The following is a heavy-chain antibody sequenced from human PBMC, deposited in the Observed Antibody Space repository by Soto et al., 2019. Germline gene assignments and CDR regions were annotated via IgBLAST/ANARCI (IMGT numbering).Heavy chain of an antibody. J-gene: IGHJ5*02. CDR1: GFIFNTHW. V-gene: IGHV3-7*01. D-gene: IGHD1-1*01. Sequence: QPGGSLRLSCAASGFIFNTHWMSWVRQSPEKGLEWVAHTKRDGSEKYYVDSAKGRFTISRDNTRNSLYLQMNSLRADDTALYYCVAWGNATYNPWGQGTVVAVSS. CDR2: TKRDGSEK. CDR3: VAWGNATYNP.